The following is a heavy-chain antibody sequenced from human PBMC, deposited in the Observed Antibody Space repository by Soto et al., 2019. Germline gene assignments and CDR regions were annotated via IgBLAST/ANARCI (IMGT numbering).Heavy chain of an antibody. CDR3: AIDYYDSSGYYYNAFDI. Sequence: ASVKVSCKASGYTFTGYYMHWVRQAPGQGLEWMGWISAYNGNTNYAQKLQGRVTMTTDTYTSTAYMELRSLRSDDTAVYYCAIDYYDSSGYYYNAFDIWGQGTMVTVSS. J-gene: IGHJ3*02. D-gene: IGHD3-22*01. CDR1: GYTFTGYY. CDR2: ISAYNGNT. V-gene: IGHV1-18*04.